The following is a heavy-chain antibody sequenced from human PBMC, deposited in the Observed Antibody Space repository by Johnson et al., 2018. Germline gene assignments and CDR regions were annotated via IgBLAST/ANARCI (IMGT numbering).Heavy chain of an antibody. V-gene: IGHV3-30*18. CDR3: AKKANKSWRFSLLDMDV. CDR1: GFTFSSYG. CDR2: ISYDGSNK. J-gene: IGHJ6*03. D-gene: IGHD3-3*01. Sequence: QVQLVESGGGVVQPGRSLRLSCAASGFTFSSYGMHWVRQAPGKGLEWVAVISYDGSNKYYADSVKGRFTISRDNSKNTLYLQMNSLRAEDTAVFYCAKKANKSWRFSLLDMDVWGKGTTVTVSS.